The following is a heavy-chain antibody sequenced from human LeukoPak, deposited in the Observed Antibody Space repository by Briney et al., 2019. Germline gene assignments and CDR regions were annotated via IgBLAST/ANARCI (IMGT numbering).Heavy chain of an antibody. CDR1: GGSFSGYY. CDR2: INHSGST. Sequence: PSETLSLTCAVYGGSFSGYYWSWIRQPPGKGLEWIGEINHSGSTNYNPSLKSRVTISVDTSKNQFSLKLISVTAADTAVYYCARRLRGRSYSGSRGSGFDYWGQGTLVTVSS. CDR3: ARRLRGRSYSGSRGSGFDY. J-gene: IGHJ4*02. V-gene: IGHV4-34*01. D-gene: IGHD1-26*01.